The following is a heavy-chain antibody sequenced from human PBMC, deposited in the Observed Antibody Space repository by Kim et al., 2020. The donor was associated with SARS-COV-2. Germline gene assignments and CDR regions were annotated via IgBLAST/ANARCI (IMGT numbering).Heavy chain of an antibody. CDR3: ARYSGYPDYNFDY. V-gene: IGHV4-59*01. J-gene: IGHJ4*02. Sequence: SETLSLTCTVSGDSISNYYWNWIRQPPGKGLEWIGYIYYSGSTNYNPSLKNRLVISVDTSKNQFSLKLSSVTAADTAVYYCARYSGYPDYNFDYWGQGTLVTVSS. CDR2: IYYSGST. CDR1: GDSISNYY. D-gene: IGHD5-12*01.